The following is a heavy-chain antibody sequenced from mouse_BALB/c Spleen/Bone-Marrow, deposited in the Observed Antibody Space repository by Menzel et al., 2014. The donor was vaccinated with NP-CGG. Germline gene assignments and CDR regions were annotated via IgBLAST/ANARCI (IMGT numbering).Heavy chain of an antibody. D-gene: IGHD1-2*01. CDR2: INPESSTV. CDR3: TRLTYYGLSDY. J-gene: IGHJ2*01. Sequence: EVQGVESGGGLVQPGGSLKLSCTASGLDFSRYWMSWVRQAPGKGLQWIGEINPESSTVNYTPSLKDKFIISRDNARNALYLQVSKVRSEDTALYYCTRLTYYGLSDYWGQGTTLTVSS. CDR1: GLDFSRYW. V-gene: IGHV4-1*02.